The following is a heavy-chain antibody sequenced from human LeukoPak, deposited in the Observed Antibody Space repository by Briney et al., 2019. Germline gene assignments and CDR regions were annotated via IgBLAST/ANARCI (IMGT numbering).Heavy chain of an antibody. Sequence: GGSLRLSCAASGFTFSSYAMHWVRQAPDKGLEWVAAISYDGSNKYYVDSVKGRFTISRDNSRSTLYLQMNSLRAEDRAVYYCAREDYTSAWYYFDYWGQGALVTASS. CDR2: ISYDGSNK. V-gene: IGHV3-30*01. J-gene: IGHJ4*02. D-gene: IGHD6-19*01. CDR1: GFTFSSYA. CDR3: AREDYTSAWYYFDY.